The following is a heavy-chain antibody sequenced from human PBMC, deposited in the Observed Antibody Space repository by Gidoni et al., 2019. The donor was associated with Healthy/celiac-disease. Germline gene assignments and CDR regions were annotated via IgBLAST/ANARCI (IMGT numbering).Heavy chain of an antibody. Sequence: EVQLLESGGGLVQPGGSMRLSCAASGFPFSSYAMSWVRQAPGKGLEWFPAISGSVCSTYYAESGKGRFTSARDNSKNTLYLQMNSLRAEDTAVYYCAKGYFRTMIVVADPWDVWGQGTTVTVSS. J-gene: IGHJ6*02. CDR3: AKGYFRTMIVVADPWDV. D-gene: IGHD3-22*01. V-gene: IGHV3-23*01. CDR1: GFPFSSYA. CDR2: ISGSVCST.